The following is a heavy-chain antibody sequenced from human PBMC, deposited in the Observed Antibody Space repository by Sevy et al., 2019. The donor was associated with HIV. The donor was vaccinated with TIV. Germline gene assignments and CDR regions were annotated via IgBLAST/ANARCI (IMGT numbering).Heavy chain of an antibody. CDR3: AGAGATIFGIVTLSFDV. CDR1: GDSVSTNSAV. D-gene: IGHD3-3*01. CDR2: TYYRSKWYN. Sequence: SQTLSLTCAISGDSVSTNSAVWNWIRQSPSRGLEWLGRTYYRSKWYNDYSVSLKGRLTITPDTSKNQFSLHLKSVTADDTAVYFCAGAGATIFGIVTLSFDVWGQGTLVTVSS. J-gene: IGHJ4*02. V-gene: IGHV6-1*01.